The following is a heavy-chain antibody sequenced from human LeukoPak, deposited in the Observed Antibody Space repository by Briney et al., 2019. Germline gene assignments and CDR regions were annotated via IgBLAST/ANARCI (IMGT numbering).Heavy chain of an antibody. Sequence: GGSLRLSCAASGFTFSSYAMSWVRQAPGKGLEWVSAISGSGGSTYYADSVKGRFTISRDNSKNRLYLKMNSLRAEDTAVYYCARAKSHGDYYYYYYMDVWGKGTTVTVSS. D-gene: IGHD4-17*01. J-gene: IGHJ6*03. V-gene: IGHV3-23*01. CDR3: ARAKSHGDYYYYYYMDV. CDR1: GFTFSSYA. CDR2: ISGSGGST.